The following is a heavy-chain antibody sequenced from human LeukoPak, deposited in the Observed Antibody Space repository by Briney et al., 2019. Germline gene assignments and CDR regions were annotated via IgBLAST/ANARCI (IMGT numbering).Heavy chain of an antibody. CDR1: GGSFSGYY. J-gene: IGHJ4*02. Sequence: SETLSLTCAVYGGSFSGYYWSWIRQPPGKGLEWIGEINHSGSTNYNPSLKSRVTISVDTSKNQFSLKLSSVTAADTAVYYSARGGYCGGDCYYYFDYWGQGTLVTVSS. CDR2: INHSGST. CDR3: ARGGYCGGDCYYYFDY. V-gene: IGHV4-34*01. D-gene: IGHD2-21*02.